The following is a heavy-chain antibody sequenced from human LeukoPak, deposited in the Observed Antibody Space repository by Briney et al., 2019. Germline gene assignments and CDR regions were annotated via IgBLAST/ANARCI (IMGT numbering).Heavy chain of an antibody. D-gene: IGHD3-9*01. V-gene: IGHV4-34*01. J-gene: IGHJ4*02. Sequence: PSETLSLTCAVYGGSFSGYYWSWIRQPPGKGLEWIGEINHSGSTNYNPSLKSRVTISVDTSKNRFSLNLNSVTAADTAVYYCARTDFDWFLDYWGQGTPVTVSS. CDR1: GGSFSGYY. CDR3: ARTDFDWFLDY. CDR2: INHSGST.